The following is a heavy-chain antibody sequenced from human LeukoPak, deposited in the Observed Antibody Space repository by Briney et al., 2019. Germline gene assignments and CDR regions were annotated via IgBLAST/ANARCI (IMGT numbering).Heavy chain of an antibody. CDR2: ISTSGRAT. D-gene: IGHD2-15*01. CDR3: ARDLYIEIISAFDI. CDR1: GFAFSTYA. V-gene: IGHV3-21*01. Sequence: GSLRLSCAASGFAFSTYAMTWVRQAPEKGLQWVSTISTSGRATYYADSVKGRFTISRDNAKKSLYLQMNSLRAEDTAVYYCARDLYIEIISAFDIWGQGTMVTVSS. J-gene: IGHJ3*02.